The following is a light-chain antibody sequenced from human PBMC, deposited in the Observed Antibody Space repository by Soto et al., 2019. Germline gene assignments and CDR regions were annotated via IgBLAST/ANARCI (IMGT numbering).Light chain of an antibody. Sequence: DIQMTQSPSTMSGSVGARSPITGRASQTISSWLAWYQQKPGKAPKLLIYKASTLKSGVPSRFSGSGSGTEFTLTISSLQPDDFATYYCKHYNSYSEAVGQGNKVDIK. V-gene: IGKV1-5*03. CDR1: QTISSW. CDR2: KAS. CDR3: KHYNSYSEA. J-gene: IGKJ1*01.